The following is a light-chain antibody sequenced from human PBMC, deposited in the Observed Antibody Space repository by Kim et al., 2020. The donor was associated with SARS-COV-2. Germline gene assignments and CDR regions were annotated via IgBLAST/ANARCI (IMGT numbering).Light chain of an antibody. J-gene: IGKJ4*01. CDR3: QQYNNWPLT. V-gene: IGKV3-15*01. CDR1: QGVSSN. CDR2: GAS. Sequence: GSPGERAPPSCRASQGVSSNLAWYQQKPGQAPRLLIYGASTRATGIPARFSGSGSGTEFTLTISSLQSEDFAVYYCQQYNNWPLTFGGGTKVDIK.